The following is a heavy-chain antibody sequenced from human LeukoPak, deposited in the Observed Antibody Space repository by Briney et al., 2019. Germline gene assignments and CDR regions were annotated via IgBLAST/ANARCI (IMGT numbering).Heavy chain of an antibody. CDR2: IKQDGSEK. V-gene: IGHV3-7*01. CDR1: GFTLSSYW. CDR3: ARDNGDY. J-gene: IGHJ4*02. Sequence: GGSLRLSCAASGFTLSSYWMHWVRQAPGKGLEWVAIIKQDGSEKYYVDSVKGRFTISRDNAKNSLYLQMNSLRAEDMAVYYCARDNGDYWGQGTLVTVPS.